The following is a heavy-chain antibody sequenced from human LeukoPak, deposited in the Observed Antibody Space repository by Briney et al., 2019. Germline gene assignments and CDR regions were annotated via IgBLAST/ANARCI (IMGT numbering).Heavy chain of an antibody. D-gene: IGHD1-26*01. V-gene: IGHV4-59*08. CDR1: GDSISPYF. CDR2: ISYSGST. J-gene: IGHJ5*02. Sequence: SETLSLTCTVSGDSISPYFWSWVRQPPGKGLEWIGHISYSGSTNYNPSLKSRVTISVDTSKNQFSLNLSSITAADTAVYYCARHRSGTFQVWSDPWGQGTLVTVSS. CDR3: ARHRSGTFQVWSDP.